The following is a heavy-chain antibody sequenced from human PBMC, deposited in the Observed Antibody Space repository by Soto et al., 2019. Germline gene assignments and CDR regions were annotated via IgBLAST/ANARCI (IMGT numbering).Heavy chain of an antibody. J-gene: IGHJ5*02. Sequence: ASVKVSCRASGYTFTNYYMHGVRQAPGQGLEWMGWMNPRSGGTKYAQAFQDRVTMTRDSSISPAYMDVTSLRHGDTAVYFCARSDDSTSYRLDLCGAGTLFTV. CDR1: GYTFTNYY. CDR3: ARSDDSTSYRLDL. V-gene: IGHV1-2*02. CDR2: MNPRSGGT. D-gene: IGHD3-16*02.